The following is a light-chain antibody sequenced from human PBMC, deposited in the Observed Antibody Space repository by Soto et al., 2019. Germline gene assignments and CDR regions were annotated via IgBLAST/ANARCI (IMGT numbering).Light chain of an antibody. CDR3: QQYGSSTFT. CDR2: GAS. CDR1: QSVSSSY. V-gene: IGKV3-20*01. J-gene: IGKJ3*01. Sequence: EIVLTQSPGTLSLSPGERATLSCGASQSVSSSYLAWYQQKPGQAPRLLIYGASSRATGIPDRFSGSGSGTDFTLTISRLEPADFAVYYCQQYGSSTFTFGPGTKVDIK.